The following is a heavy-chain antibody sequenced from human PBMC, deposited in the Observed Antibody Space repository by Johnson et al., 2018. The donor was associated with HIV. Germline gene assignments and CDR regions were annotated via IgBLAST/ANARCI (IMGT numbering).Heavy chain of an antibody. V-gene: IGHV3-30-3*01. CDR3: AKDLNVITMIVGSEAFDI. Sequence: QVQLVESGGGVVQPGRSLRLSCAASGFTFSSYAMHWVRQAPGKGLEWVAVISYDGSNKYYADSVKGRFTISRDNSKNTLYLKMNSLRAEDTAVYYCAKDLNVITMIVGSEAFDIWGQGTMVTVSS. CDR1: GFTFSSYA. J-gene: IGHJ3*02. CDR2: ISYDGSNK. D-gene: IGHD3-22*01.